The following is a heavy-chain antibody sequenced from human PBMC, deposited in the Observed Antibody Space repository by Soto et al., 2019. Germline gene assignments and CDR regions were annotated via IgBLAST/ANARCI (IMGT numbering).Heavy chain of an antibody. CDR1: GGSISSGGYY. CDR3: APSRRSSGDAFDI. V-gene: IGHV2-5*08. Sequence: QESGPGLVKPSQTLSLTCTVSGGSISSGGYYWSWIRQHPGKGLEWLALIYWNDDKRYSPSLKSRLTSTKDTSKNQVVLIMTNMDPVYTATYYCAPSRRSSGDAFDIWGQGTTVTVSS. J-gene: IGHJ3*02. D-gene: IGHD6-6*01. CDR2: IYWNDDK.